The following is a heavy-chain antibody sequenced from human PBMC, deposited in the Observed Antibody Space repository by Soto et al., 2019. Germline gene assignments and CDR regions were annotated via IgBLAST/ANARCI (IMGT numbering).Heavy chain of an antibody. CDR2: IYYSGST. CDR3: ARDGAVATISGRYYYMDV. J-gene: IGHJ6*03. V-gene: IGHV4-59*12. D-gene: IGHD5-12*01. Sequence: QVQLQESGPGLVKPSETLSLTCTVSGGSISSYYWSWIRQPPGKGLEWIGYIYYSGSTNYNPSLKSRVTLSVDTSKNQFSLKLSSVTAADTAVYYCARDGAVATISGRYYYMDVWGKGTTVTVSS. CDR1: GGSISSYY.